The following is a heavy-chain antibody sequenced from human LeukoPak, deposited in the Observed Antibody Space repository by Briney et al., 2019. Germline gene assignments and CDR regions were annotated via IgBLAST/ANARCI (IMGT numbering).Heavy chain of an antibody. Sequence: GGSLRLSCAASGFTFSDYYMSWIRQAPGKGLEWVSYISSSGSTTYYADSVKGRFTISRDNAKNSLYLQMNSLRAEDTAVYYCARYCSSTSCRLRFDYWGQGTLVTVSS. CDR2: ISSSGSTT. V-gene: IGHV3-11*01. CDR1: GFTFSDYY. CDR3: ARYCSSTSCRLRFDY. J-gene: IGHJ4*02. D-gene: IGHD2-2*01.